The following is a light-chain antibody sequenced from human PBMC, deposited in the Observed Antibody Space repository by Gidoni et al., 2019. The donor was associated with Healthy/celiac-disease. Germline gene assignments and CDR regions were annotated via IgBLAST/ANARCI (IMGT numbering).Light chain of an antibody. J-gene: IGKJ4*01. CDR3: QQFNNYPLT. CDR2: DAS. CDR1: QGISSA. V-gene: IGKV1D-13*01. Sequence: AIQLTPSPSSLSASVGARVTITCRASQGISSALAWYQQKPWKAPKLLIYDASSLESGVPSRFSGSGSGTDFTLTISSLQPADFATYYCQQFNNYPLTFGGGTKVEIK.